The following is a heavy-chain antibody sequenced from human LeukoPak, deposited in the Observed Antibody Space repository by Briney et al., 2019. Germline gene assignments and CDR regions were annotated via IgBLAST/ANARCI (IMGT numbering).Heavy chain of an antibody. CDR1: GFTFSSYW. D-gene: IGHD4-11*01. CDR3: ARAAYTHGMDV. V-gene: IGHV3-7*03. CDR2: IKQDGSEK. J-gene: IGHJ6*02. Sequence: GGSLRLSCAASGFTFSSYWMSWVRQAPGKGLEWVANIKQDGSEKYYVDSVKGRFTISRDNAKNSLYLQMNSLKTEDTAVYYCARAAYTHGMDVWGQGTTVTVSS.